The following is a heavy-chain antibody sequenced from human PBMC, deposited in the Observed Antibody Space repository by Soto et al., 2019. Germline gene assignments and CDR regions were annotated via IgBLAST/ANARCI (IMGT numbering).Heavy chain of an antibody. D-gene: IGHD5-18*01. Sequence: GGSLRLSCAASGFTFSSYEMNWVRQAPGKGLEWVSYISSSDSTIYSADSVKGRFTISRDNAKNSLYLQMNSRRAEDTAVYYCASDVEGPYHPGYCFDYWGQGTLVTVSS. J-gene: IGHJ4*02. CDR3: ASDVEGPYHPGYCFDY. CDR1: GFTFSSYE. CDR2: ISSSDSTI. V-gene: IGHV3-48*03.